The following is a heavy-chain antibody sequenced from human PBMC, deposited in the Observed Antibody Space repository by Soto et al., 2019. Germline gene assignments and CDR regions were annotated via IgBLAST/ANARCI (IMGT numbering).Heavy chain of an antibody. D-gene: IGHD4-17*01. V-gene: IGHV1-8*01. CDR2: MNPNSGHT. J-gene: IGHJ2*01. CDR3: ARGRSSYGDYINWYFDL. Sequence: QVQLVQSGAEVKKPGASVKVSCKASGYTFTNYDINWVRQATGQGLEWVGWMNPNSGHTGFAQKFQGRVIMTRDTSISTAYMELSSLSSEDTAVYYCARGRSSYGDYINWYFDLWGRGTLVTISS. CDR1: GYTFTNYD.